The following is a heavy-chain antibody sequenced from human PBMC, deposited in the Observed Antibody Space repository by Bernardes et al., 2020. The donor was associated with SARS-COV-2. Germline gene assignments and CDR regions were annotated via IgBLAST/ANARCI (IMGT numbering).Heavy chain of an antibody. CDR2: IYYSGST. D-gene: IGHD3-3*01. CDR3: ARHIMGCLEWTNWFDP. CDR1: GGSISSSSYY. J-gene: IGHJ5*02. V-gene: IGHV4-39*01. Sequence: SETLSLTCTVSGGSISSSSYYWGWIRQPPGKGLEWIGSIYYSGSTYYNPSLKSRVTISVDTSKNQFSLKLSSVTAADTAVYYCARHIMGCLEWTNWFDPWGQGTLVTVSS.